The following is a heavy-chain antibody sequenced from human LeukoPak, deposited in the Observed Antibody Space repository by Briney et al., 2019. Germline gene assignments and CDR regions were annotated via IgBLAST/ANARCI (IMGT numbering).Heavy chain of an antibody. D-gene: IGHD1-26*01. CDR3: AKERVGATTSLRFDY. V-gene: IGHV3-23*01. J-gene: IGHJ4*02. CDR2: ITARGDGT. Sequence: GGSLRLSCVASEFTFSNYVMSWVRQAPGKGLEWVSAITARGDGTNYADSVKGRFTISRDNSKNTLYLQMNSLRAEDTASYYCAKERVGATTSLRFDYWGQGTLVTVSS. CDR1: EFTFSNYV.